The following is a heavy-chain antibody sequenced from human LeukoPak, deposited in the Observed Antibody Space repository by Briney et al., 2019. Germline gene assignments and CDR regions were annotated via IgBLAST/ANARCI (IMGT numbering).Heavy chain of an antibody. CDR3: ARTDTAMVFGKKDYFDD. Sequence: QPGGSLRLSCADSGFTFSSYAMHWVRQAPGKGLEWVAVISYDGSKKYYADSVKGRFTISRDNSKNTLYLQMNSLRAEDTAVYYCARTDTAMVFGKKDYFDDWGQGTLVTVSS. J-gene: IGHJ4*02. D-gene: IGHD5-18*01. CDR2: ISYDGSKK. CDR1: GFTFSSYA. V-gene: IGHV3-30-3*01.